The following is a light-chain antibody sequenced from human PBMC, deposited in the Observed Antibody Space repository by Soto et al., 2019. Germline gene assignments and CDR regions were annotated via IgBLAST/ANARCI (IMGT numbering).Light chain of an antibody. V-gene: IGLV2-14*03. CDR1: SSDVGGYNY. J-gene: IGLJ1*01. Sequence: QPASVSGSPGQSITISCTGTSSDVGGYNYVSWYQHHPGKAPKLIIYDVTNRPSGVSNPFSGSKSGNTASLTISGLQPEDEADYYCSSYTTSNTRQIVFGTGTKVTVL. CDR2: DVT. CDR3: SSYTTSNTRQIV.